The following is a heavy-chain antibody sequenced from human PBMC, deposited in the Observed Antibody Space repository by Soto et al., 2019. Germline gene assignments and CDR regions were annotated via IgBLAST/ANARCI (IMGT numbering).Heavy chain of an antibody. CDR3: ASNQTKRFDS. Sequence: QVQLQESGPGLVKPSETLSLTCAVSTGSITSNNWWNWVRQTPGKGLEWIGEIYHRGSTNYNPSLKSRVIISLDKSKNQFSLRLSSMTAADTAVYYCASNQTKRFDSWGQGTLVTVSS. J-gene: IGHJ4*02. CDR2: IYHRGST. CDR1: TGSITSNNW. V-gene: IGHV4-4*02.